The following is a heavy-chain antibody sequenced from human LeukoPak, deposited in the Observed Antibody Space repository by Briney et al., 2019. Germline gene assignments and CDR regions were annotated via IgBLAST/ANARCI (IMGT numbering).Heavy chain of an antibody. Sequence: GGSLRLSCAASGFTFSSYWMSWVRQAPGKGLEWVANIKQDGSEKYYVDSVKGRFTISRDNAKNSLYLQMNSLRAEDTAVYYCARDRGGSSWSMDVWGQGTTVTVS. CDR3: ARDRGGSSWSMDV. CDR1: GFTFSSYW. D-gene: IGHD6-13*01. J-gene: IGHJ6*02. CDR2: IKQDGSEK. V-gene: IGHV3-7*01.